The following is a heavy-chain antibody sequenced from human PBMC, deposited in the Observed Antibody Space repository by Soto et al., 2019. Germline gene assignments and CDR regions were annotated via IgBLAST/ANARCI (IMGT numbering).Heavy chain of an antibody. D-gene: IGHD3-10*02. CDR3: FFFRTEDGIRDVRSVSAVLLNLSSDL. V-gene: IGHV3-23*01. J-gene: IGHJ2*01. Sequence: RKGMEWVSTISGSGGSTYDAVSVKGRFNISRDNSKNTLYLQMNSLRAEDTAVYYFFFFRTEDGIRDVRSVSAVLLNLSSDL. CDR2: ISGSGGST.